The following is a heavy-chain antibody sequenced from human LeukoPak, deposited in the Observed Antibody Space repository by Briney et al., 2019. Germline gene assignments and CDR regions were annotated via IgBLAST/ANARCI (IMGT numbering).Heavy chain of an antibody. D-gene: IGHD3-9*01. CDR2: ITGSGDTT. CDR1: GFIFRNYA. J-gene: IGHJ4*02. CDR3: AKWGDYDILTGYYVSDF. Sequence: GGSLRLSCAASGFIFRNYAMSWIRQAPVQGLEWVSAITGSGDTTYYADSVKGRFTVSRDNSKNTLYVEMNALRAEDTAVYYCAKWGDYDILTGYYVSDFWGQGTLVTVSS. V-gene: IGHV3-23*01.